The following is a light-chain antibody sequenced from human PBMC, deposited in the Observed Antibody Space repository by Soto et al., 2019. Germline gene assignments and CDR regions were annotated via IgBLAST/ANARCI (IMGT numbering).Light chain of an antibody. CDR1: QGIGRY. CDR2: SAS. CDR3: QQLNSYPIT. J-gene: IGKJ5*01. V-gene: IGKV1-9*01. Sequence: IQLTQSPSSLSASVGDRVPITCRASQGIGRYLAWYQQKPGKAPKLLIYSASTLQSGVPSGFTGSGSGTDFTLTISSLQPEDFATYYCQQLNSYPITFGLGTRLESK.